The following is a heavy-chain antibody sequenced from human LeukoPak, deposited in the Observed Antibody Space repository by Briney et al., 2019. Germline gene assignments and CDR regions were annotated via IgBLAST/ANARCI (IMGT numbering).Heavy chain of an antibody. CDR2: IGTAYDT. Sequence: GESLRLSCAASGFDFSRSDMHWVRHVTGKGLEWVSGIGTAYDTFYPDSVKGRFTISRENGKNSVYLQVNSLRVDDSAVYYCARTRVTPGIRGLQMRYFDHWGQGTLVTVSS. CDR1: GFDFSRSD. J-gene: IGHJ4*02. V-gene: IGHV3-13*01. CDR3: ARTRVTPGIRGLQMRYFDH. D-gene: IGHD5-18*01.